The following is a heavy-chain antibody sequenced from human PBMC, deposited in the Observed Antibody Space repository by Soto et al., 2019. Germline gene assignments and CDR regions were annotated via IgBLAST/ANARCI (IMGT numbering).Heavy chain of an antibody. CDR1: GFTFSAYS. D-gene: IGHD5-12*01. V-gene: IGHV3-21*01. Sequence: GGSLRLSCAASGFTFSAYSMSWVRQAPGKGLEWVSSITSRSDYIYYADSLKGRFTISRDNAKNSLYLQMHSLRAEDTAFYYCARVDGYTYPNDYWGQGTLVTVSS. CDR3: ARVDGYTYPNDY. CDR2: ITSRSDYI. J-gene: IGHJ4*02.